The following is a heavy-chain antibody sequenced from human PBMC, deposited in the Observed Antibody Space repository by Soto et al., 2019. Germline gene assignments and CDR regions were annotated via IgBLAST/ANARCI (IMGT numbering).Heavy chain of an antibody. CDR2: ISSSSSYI. CDR1: GFTFSSYS. Sequence: GGSLRLSCAASGFTFSSYSMNWVRQAPGKGLEWVSSISSSSSYIYYADSVKGRFTISRDNAKNSLYLQMNSLRAEDTAVYYCARGGEPYYDFWSGYYLFDYWGRGTLVTVSS. V-gene: IGHV3-21*01. J-gene: IGHJ4*02. CDR3: ARGGEPYYDFWSGYYLFDY. D-gene: IGHD3-3*01.